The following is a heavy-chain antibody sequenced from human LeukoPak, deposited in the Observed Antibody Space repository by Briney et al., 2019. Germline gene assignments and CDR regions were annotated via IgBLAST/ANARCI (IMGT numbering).Heavy chain of an antibody. J-gene: IGHJ4*02. D-gene: IGHD3-10*01. CDR1: GFIFSTSW. Sequence: GGSLRLSCTASGFIFSTSWMSWVRQAPGKGLEWVANIKEDGTEKNYVDSVKGRFTISRDNAKNSLYLQMNSLRVGDTAVYYCARDIRGGYFDYWGQGTPVTVSS. CDR3: ARDIRGGYFDY. V-gene: IGHV3-7*04. CDR2: IKEDGTEK.